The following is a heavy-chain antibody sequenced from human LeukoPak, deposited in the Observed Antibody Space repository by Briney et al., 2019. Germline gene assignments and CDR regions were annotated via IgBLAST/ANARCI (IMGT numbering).Heavy chain of an antibody. CDR1: GFTFSSYW. CDR2: IKQDGSEK. Sequence: GGSLRLSCAASGFTFSSYWMHWVRQAPGKGLEWVANIKQDGSEKYYVDSVKGRFSISRDNARNSLHLQMNSLRAEDTAVYYCARDVLRYFDWLLPQYYYYGMDVWGQGTTVTVSS. CDR3: ARDVLRYFDWLLPQYYYYGMDV. J-gene: IGHJ6*02. V-gene: IGHV3-7*03. D-gene: IGHD3-9*01.